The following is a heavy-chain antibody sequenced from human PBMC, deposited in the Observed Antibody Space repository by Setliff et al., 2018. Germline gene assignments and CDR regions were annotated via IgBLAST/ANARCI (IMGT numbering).Heavy chain of an antibody. V-gene: IGHV3-21*06. CDR1: GFTFTNYW. Sequence: GGSLRLSCAASGFTFTNYWINWVRQAPGKGLAWVSSISPYSDYIYYADSVKGRFTISRDNAKNSLYLQMNSLGAEDTAVYFCARSPANGGHDAFDVWGQGTMVTVSS. CDR2: ISPYSDYI. J-gene: IGHJ3*01. D-gene: IGHD6-25*01. CDR3: ARSPANGGHDAFDV.